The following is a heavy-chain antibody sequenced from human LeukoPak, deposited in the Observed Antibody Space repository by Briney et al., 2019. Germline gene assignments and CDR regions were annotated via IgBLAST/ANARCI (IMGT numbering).Heavy chain of an antibody. CDR2: IKQDGSEK. V-gene: IGHV3-7*01. Sequence: PGGSLRLSCAASGFTFSSYWMSWVRQAPGKGLEWVANIKQDGSEKYYVDSVKGRFTISRDNAKNSLYLQMNSLRAEDTAVYYCARGEQLGKNGDNWFDPWGQGTLVTVSS. J-gene: IGHJ5*02. D-gene: IGHD6-6*01. CDR3: ARGEQLGKNGDNWFDP. CDR1: GFTFSSYW.